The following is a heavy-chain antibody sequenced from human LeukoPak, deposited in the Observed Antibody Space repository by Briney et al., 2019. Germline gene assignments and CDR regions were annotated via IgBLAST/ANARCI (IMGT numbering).Heavy chain of an antibody. J-gene: IGHJ4*02. Sequence: PGGSLRLSCVASGFTFSSSVMSWVRQAPGKGLEWVSAISGGGGTTNYADSVKGRFTISRGNSKNTLYLEMNSLRADDTAVYYCAKGPSGSYSGYFDYWGQGTLVTVSS. CDR2: ISGGGGTT. V-gene: IGHV3-23*01. CDR3: AKGPSGSYSGYFDY. D-gene: IGHD1-26*01. CDR1: GFTFSSSV.